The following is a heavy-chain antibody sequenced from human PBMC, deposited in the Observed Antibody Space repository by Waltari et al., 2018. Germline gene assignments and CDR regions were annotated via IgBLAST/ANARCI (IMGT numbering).Heavy chain of an antibody. V-gene: IGHV1-69-2*01. J-gene: IGHJ4*02. CDR3: ATVDSMEYNWNYGGPDY. CDR2: VDPEDGET. D-gene: IGHD1-7*01. CDR1: GYTFTDYY. Sequence: EVQLVQSGAEVKKPGATVKISCKASGYTFTDYYMHWVQQAPGKGLEWMGRVDPEDGETMYAEKFQGRVTITADTSTDTAYMELSSLRSEDMAVYYCATVDSMEYNWNYGGPDYWGQGTLVTVSS.